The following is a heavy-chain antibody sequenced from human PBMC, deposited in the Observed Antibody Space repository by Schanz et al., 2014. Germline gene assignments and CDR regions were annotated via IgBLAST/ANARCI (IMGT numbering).Heavy chain of an antibody. Sequence: QVQLVQSGAEVKKPGSSVKVSCKASGGTFSSSTLTWVRQAPGQGLEWMGRIIPILGITNVAQTFQDRVTITADKSTSTAYMELSRLRSEDTAVYYCARGVGDERWLDLNEAFDIWGQGTIVTVSS. CDR2: IIPILGIT. CDR3: ARGVGDERWLDLNEAFDI. V-gene: IGHV1-69*02. D-gene: IGHD6-19*01. J-gene: IGHJ3*02. CDR1: GGTFSSST.